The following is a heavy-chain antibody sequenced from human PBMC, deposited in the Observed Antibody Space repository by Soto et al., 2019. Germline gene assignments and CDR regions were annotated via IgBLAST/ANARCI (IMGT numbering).Heavy chain of an antibody. CDR1: GYTFTTYG. Sequence: QVHLVQSGAEVKKPGASVKVSCKGSGYTFTTYGITWVRQAPGQGLEWMGWISAHNGNTNYAQKLQGRVTVTRDTSTRTADMELRSLRSDDTAVYYWARGRYGDYWGQGALVTVSS. CDR2: ISAHNGNT. V-gene: IGHV1-18*01. CDR3: ARGRYGDY. D-gene: IGHD1-1*01. J-gene: IGHJ4*02.